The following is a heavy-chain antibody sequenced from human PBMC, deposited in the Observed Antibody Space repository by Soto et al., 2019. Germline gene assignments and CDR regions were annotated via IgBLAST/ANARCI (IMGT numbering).Heavy chain of an antibody. J-gene: IGHJ6*02. CDR1: GGSISSGGYY. Sequence: SETLSLTCTVSGGSISSGGYYWSWIRQHPGKGLEWIGYIYYSGSTYYNPSLKSRVTISVDTSKNQFSLKLSSVTAADTAVYYCARSIFGVVWSQNVWGQGTTVTVSS. D-gene: IGHD3-3*01. V-gene: IGHV4-31*03. CDR2: IYYSGST. CDR3: ARSIFGVVWSQNV.